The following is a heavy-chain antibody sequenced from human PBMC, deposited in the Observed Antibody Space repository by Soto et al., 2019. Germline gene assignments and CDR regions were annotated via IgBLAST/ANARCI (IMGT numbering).Heavy chain of an antibody. CDR1: GYTFTSYG. CDR2: ISTYNGNT. J-gene: IGHJ4*02. Sequence: VKVSCKASGYTFTSYGISWVRQAPGQGLEWMGWISTYNGNTNYAQKLQGRVTMTTDTSTSTAYMELSSLRSEDTAVYYCARVSGYYLPDYWGQGTLVTVSS. V-gene: IGHV1-18*01. CDR3: ARVSGYYLPDY. D-gene: IGHD5-12*01.